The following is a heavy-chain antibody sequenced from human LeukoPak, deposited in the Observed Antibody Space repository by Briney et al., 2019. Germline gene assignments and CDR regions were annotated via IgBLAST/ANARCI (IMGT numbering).Heavy chain of an antibody. D-gene: IGHD3-22*01. CDR1: GYTFTSYG. J-gene: IGHJ3*02. V-gene: IGHV1-18*01. Sequence: GASVKVSCKASGYTFTSYGISWVRQAPGQGLEWMGWISAYNGNTNYAQKLQGRVTMTTDTPTSTAYMELRSLRSDDTAVYYCARDRRYDSSGMDAFDIWGQGTMVTVSS. CDR3: ARDRRYDSSGMDAFDI. CDR2: ISAYNGNT.